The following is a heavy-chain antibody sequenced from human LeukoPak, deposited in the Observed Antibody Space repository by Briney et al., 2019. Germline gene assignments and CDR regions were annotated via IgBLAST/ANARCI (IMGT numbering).Heavy chain of an antibody. CDR2: ISSSSSYI. CDR1: GFTFSSYE. CDR3: AKEGEYGLPPPRA. D-gene: IGHD3-10*01. V-gene: IGHV3-21*04. Sequence: GGSLRLSCAASGFTFSSYEMHWVRQAPGKGLEWVSSISSSSSYIYYADSVKGRFTISRDNSKNTLYLQMNSLRAEDTAVYYCAKEGEYGLPPPRAWGQGTLVTVSS. J-gene: IGHJ5*02.